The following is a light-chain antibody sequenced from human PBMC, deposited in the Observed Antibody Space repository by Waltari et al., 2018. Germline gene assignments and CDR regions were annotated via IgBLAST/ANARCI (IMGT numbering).Light chain of an antibody. V-gene: IGLV2-11*01. CDR1: SNDVGNYNY. CDR2: DVN. CDR3: CSYAGSYTWV. J-gene: IGLJ3*02. Sequence: QSALTQPRSVSGSPGQSVTISCAGTSNDVGNYNYVSWYQQHPGKAPKLMINDVNKRPSGVPDRFSGSKSGNTASLTISGLQTEDEADYHCCSYAGSYTWVFGGGTKLTVL.